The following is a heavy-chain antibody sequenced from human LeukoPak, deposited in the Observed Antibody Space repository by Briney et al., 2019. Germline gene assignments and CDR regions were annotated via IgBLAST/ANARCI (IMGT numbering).Heavy chain of an antibody. Sequence: PGGSLRLSRAASGFAFSNTGMTWVRQAPGRGLEWVSTISPTGEGTHYADSVKGRFTISRDNAKNSLYLQMNSLRAEDTAVYYCATDYAGNSLWYYYGLGVWGQGTTVTVSS. J-gene: IGHJ6*02. CDR3: ATDYAGNSLWYYYGLGV. CDR2: ISPTGEGT. CDR1: GFAFSNTG. V-gene: IGHV3-21*01. D-gene: IGHD4-23*01.